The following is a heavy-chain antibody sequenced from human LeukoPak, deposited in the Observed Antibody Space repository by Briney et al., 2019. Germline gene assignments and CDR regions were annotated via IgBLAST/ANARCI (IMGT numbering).Heavy chain of an antibody. CDR2: VSGNNGNT. J-gene: IGHJ4*02. CDR3: ARDCSGGSCYLGEYYFDY. V-gene: IGHV1-18*01. Sequence: ASVKVSCKASGYTFTTYGISWVRQAPGQGLEWMGWVSGNNGNTNYAQKLQGRVTMTTDTSTSTAYMELRSLRSDDTAVYYCARDCSGGSCYLGEYYFDYWGQGTLVTVSS. D-gene: IGHD2-15*01. CDR1: GYTFTTYG.